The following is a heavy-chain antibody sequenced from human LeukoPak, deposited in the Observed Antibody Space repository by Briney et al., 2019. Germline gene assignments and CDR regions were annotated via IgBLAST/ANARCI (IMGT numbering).Heavy chain of an antibody. J-gene: IGHJ6*03. Sequence: GGSLRLSCAASGFTFSSYAMSWVRQAPGKGLEWVSAISGSGGSTYYADSVKGRFTISRDNSKNTLYLQMNSLRAEDTAVYYCAASMGYYYYYMDVWGKGTTVTVSS. CDR3: AASMGYYYYYMDV. CDR1: GFTFSSYA. V-gene: IGHV3-23*01. D-gene: IGHD2-2*01. CDR2: ISGSGGST.